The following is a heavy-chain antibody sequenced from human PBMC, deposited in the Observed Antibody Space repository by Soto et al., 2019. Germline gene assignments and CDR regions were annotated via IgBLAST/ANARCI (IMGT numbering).Heavy chain of an antibody. Sequence: SGPTLVNPTETLTLTCNVSGFSLTAGRMGVSWIRQPPGKALEWLAHIFSDAERSYSRSLQGRLTVSKVGSGSHVVLTMTNMDPVDTGTYFCVRMNAESYSSYYAMDVWGQGTTVTVSS. CDR1: GFSLTAGRMG. D-gene: IGHD3-10*01. V-gene: IGHV2-26*01. CDR2: IFSDAER. CDR3: VRMNAESYSSYYAMDV. J-gene: IGHJ6*02.